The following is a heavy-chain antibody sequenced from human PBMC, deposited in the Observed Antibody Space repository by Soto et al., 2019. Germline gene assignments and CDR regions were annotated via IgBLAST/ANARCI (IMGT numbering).Heavy chain of an antibody. J-gene: IGHJ4*02. V-gene: IGHV3-23*01. D-gene: IGHD2-2*02. Sequence: GGSLRLSCAASGFTFSSYAMSWVRQAPGKGLEWVSAISGSGGSTYYADSVKGRFTISRDNSKNTLYLQMNSLRAEDTAVYYCAKVPAMYCSSTSCYSMNYFDYWGQGTLVTVSS. CDR1: GFTFSSYA. CDR2: ISGSGGST. CDR3: AKVPAMYCSSTSCYSMNYFDY.